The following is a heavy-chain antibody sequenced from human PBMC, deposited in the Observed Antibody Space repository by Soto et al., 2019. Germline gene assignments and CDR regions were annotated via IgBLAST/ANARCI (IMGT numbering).Heavy chain of an antibody. J-gene: IGHJ6*02. Sequence: LRLSCTTSGFTFNTYGMHWVRQAPGKGLEWVAIIWYDGSNKYYADSVKGRFTISRDNSRNTLYLQMNSLRAEDTALYYCARADCTGAYCYSWPFNYGVDVWGQGTTVTGSS. CDR1: GFTFNTYG. V-gene: IGHV3-33*08. CDR3: ARADCTGAYCYSWPFNYGVDV. CDR2: IWYDGSNK. D-gene: IGHD2-15*01.